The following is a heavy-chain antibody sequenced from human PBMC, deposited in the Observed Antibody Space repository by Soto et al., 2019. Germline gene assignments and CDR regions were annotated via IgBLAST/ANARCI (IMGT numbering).Heavy chain of an antibody. J-gene: IGHJ4*02. V-gene: IGHV1-3*01. CDR2: INGGNGNT. CDR1: GYTFSYYF. D-gene: IGHD6-25*01. Sequence: ASVKVSCKASGYTFSYYFMHWVRQAPGQRLEYMGWINGGNGNTKYSQKFQGRVTITRDTSASTVYMELSSLRSEDTALYYCARRKERSGPHYFDYWGQGSQVTVSS. CDR3: ARRKERSGPHYFDY.